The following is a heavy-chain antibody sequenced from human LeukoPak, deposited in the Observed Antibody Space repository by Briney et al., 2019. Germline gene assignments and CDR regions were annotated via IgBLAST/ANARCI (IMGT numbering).Heavy chain of an antibody. CDR1: GSPFNAYW. Sequence: GSLRLSCAASGSPFNAYWMTWVRQAPGKGLEWVANIRQDGDTKYYVDSVKGRFTISRDNAKNSLYLQMNSLRAEDTALYHCARHIAAAGTGDAFDIWGQGTMVTVSS. V-gene: IGHV3-7*03. J-gene: IGHJ3*02. D-gene: IGHD6-13*01. CDR2: IRQDGDTK. CDR3: ARHIAAAGTGDAFDI.